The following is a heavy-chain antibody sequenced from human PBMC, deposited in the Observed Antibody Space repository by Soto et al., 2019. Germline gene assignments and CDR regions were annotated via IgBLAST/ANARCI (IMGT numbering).Heavy chain of an antibody. CDR3: AKDIYGDPYYFDY. V-gene: IGHV3-9*01. Sequence: EVQLVESGGGLVQPGRSLRLSCAASGFTFDDYAMHWVRQAPGKGLEWVSGISWNSGSIGYADSVKGRFTIARDNAKNSRYLQMNSRRAEDTALYYCAKDIYGDPYYFDYWGQGTLVTVSS. J-gene: IGHJ4*02. CDR2: ISWNSGSI. D-gene: IGHD4-17*01. CDR1: GFTFDDYA.